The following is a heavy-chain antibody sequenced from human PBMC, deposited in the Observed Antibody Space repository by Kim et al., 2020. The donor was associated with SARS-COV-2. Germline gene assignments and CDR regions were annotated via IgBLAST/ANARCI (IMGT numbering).Heavy chain of an antibody. CDR1: GFTFSSYA. J-gene: IGHJ4*02. Sequence: GGSLRLSCAASGFTFSSYAMHWVRQAPGKGLEWVAVISYDGSNKYYADSVKGRFTISRDNSKNTLYLQMNSLRAEDTAVYYCARATEGPMVRGVIGQGDYWGQGTLVTVSS. CDR3: ARATEGPMVRGVIGQGDY. D-gene: IGHD3-10*01. V-gene: IGHV3-30-3*01. CDR2: ISYDGSNK.